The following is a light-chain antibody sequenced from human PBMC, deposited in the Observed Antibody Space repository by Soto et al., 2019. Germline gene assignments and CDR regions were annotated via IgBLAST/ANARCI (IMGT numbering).Light chain of an antibody. Sequence: DIQMTQSPSTLSGSVGDSATITGRASQTISSWLAWYQQKPGKAPKLLIYKASTLKSGVPSRFSGSGSGTEFTLTISSLQPDDFATYYCQHYNSYSEAVGQGTKVDIK. V-gene: IGKV1-5*03. J-gene: IGKJ1*01. CDR1: QTISSW. CDR3: QHYNSYSEA. CDR2: KAS.